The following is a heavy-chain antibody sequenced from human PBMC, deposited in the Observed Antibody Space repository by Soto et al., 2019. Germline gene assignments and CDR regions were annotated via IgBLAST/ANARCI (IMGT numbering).Heavy chain of an antibody. V-gene: IGHV4-34*01. Sequence: SETLPLTCAVYGGSFSGYYWSWIRQPTGTGLEWIGEINHSGSTNYNPSLKSRVTISVDTSKNQFSLKLTSVTAADTAVYYCARVVSGVSVITRSYGMDVWGQGTTVTVSS. J-gene: IGHJ6*02. D-gene: IGHD3-22*01. CDR1: GGSFSGYY. CDR2: INHSGST. CDR3: ARVVSGVSVITRSYGMDV.